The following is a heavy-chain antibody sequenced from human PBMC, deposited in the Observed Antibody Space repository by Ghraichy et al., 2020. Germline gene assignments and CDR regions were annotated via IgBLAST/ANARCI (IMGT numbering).Heavy chain of an antibody. J-gene: IGHJ4*02. CDR3: ARSSSSPRLDY. CDR2: IYYSGST. CDR1: GGSVSSGGYY. D-gene: IGHD6-6*01. Sequence: SETLSLTCTVSGGSVSSGGYYWSWIRQHPGKGLEWIGYIYYSGSTYYNPSLKSQVTISVDTSKNQFSLKLSSVTAADTAVYYCARSSSSPRLDYWGQGTLVTVSS. V-gene: IGHV4-31*01.